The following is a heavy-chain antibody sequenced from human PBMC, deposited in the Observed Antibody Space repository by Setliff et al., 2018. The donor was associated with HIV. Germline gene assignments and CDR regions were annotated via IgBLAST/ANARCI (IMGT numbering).Heavy chain of an antibody. CDR2: ISYDGTYR. J-gene: IGHJ6*03. V-gene: IGHV3-30*04. D-gene: IGHD3-16*01. CDR1: GFTFNNYA. CDR3: AKDWGSRLSYSFYYMDV. Sequence: GGSLRLSCAASGFTFNNYAIHWVRQAPGKGLEWVALISYDGTYRYYAESVKGRFTISRDNSRNTLYLQMNSLRTEDTAVYYCAKDWGSRLSYSFYYMDVWGKGTTVTVSS.